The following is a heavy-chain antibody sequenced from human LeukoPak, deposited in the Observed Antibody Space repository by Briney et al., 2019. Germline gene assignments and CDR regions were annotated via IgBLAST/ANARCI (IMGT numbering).Heavy chain of an antibody. CDR1: GYTFTGYY. CDR3: ARSDYYDSSGTDC. D-gene: IGHD3-22*01. J-gene: IGHJ4*02. V-gene: IGHV1-2*02. CDR2: INPNSGGT. Sequence: ASVKVSCKTSGYTFTGYYTHWVRQAPGQGLEWMGWINPNSGGTNYAQKFQGRVTMTRDTSISTAYMEMSRLRSDDTAVYYCARSDYYDSSGTDCWGQGTLVTVSS.